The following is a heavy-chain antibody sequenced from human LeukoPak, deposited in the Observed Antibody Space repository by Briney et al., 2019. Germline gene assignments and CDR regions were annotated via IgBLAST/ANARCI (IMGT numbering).Heavy chain of an antibody. V-gene: IGHV3-7*04. CDR2: IKQDGSEK. CDR1: GFTFSSYW. D-gene: IGHD2-15*01. Sequence: GGSLRPSCAASGFTFSSYWMSWVRQAPGKGLEWVANIKQDGSEKYYVDSVKGRFTISRDNAKNSLYLQMNSLRAEDTAVYYCARGYCSGGSCFDYWGRGTLVTVSS. CDR3: ARGYCSGGSCFDY. J-gene: IGHJ4*02.